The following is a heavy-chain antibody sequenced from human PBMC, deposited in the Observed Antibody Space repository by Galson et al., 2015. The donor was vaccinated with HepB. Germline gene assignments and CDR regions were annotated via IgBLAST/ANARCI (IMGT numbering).Heavy chain of an antibody. J-gene: IGHJ3*02. CDR1: GYTFTGYY. CDR3: ASSGVVPAASGAFDI. Sequence: SVKVSCKASGYTFTGYYMHWVRQAPGQGLEWMGRINPNSGGTNYAQKFQGRVTMTRDTSISTAYMELSRLRSDDTAVYYCASSGVVPAASGAFDIWGQGTMVTVSS. D-gene: IGHD2-2*01. V-gene: IGHV1-2*06. CDR2: INPNSGGT.